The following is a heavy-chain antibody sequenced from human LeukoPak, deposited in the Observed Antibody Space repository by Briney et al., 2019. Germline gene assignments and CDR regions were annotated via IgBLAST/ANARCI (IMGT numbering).Heavy chain of an antibody. CDR1: EYSFTNYW. Sequence: GESLKISCKGSEYSFTNYWIGWVRQMPGKGLEWMGFIYPGDSDTRYSPSFQGQVTISADKSISTAYLQWSSLKASDTAMYFCATYAGSYSKYFQHWGQGTLVTVSS. V-gene: IGHV5-51*01. CDR3: ATYAGSYSKYFQH. CDR2: IYPGDSDT. D-gene: IGHD3-10*01. J-gene: IGHJ1*01.